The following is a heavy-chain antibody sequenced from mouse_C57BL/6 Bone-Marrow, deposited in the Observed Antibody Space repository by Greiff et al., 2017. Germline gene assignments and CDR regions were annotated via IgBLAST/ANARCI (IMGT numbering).Heavy chain of an antibody. CDR1: GYSFTGYF. V-gene: IGHV1-20*01. CDR3: AREGITTVVDYYAMDY. Sequence: VQLQQSGPELVKPGDSVKISCKASGYSFTGYFMNWVMQSHGKSLEWIGRINPYNGDTFYNQKFKGKATLTVDKSSSTAHMELRSLTSEDSAVYYCAREGITTVVDYYAMDYCGQGTSVTVSS. CDR2: INPYNGDT. D-gene: IGHD1-1*01. J-gene: IGHJ4*01.